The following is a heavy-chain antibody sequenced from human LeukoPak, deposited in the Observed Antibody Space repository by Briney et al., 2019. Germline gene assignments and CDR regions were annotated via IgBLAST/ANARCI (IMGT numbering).Heavy chain of an antibody. CDR2: INPNSGGT. J-gene: IGHJ4*02. CDR3: ARVFRTMVRGVIIPHFGY. Sequence: ASVKVSCKASGYTFTGYYMHWVRQAPGQGPEWMGWINPNSGGTNYAQKFQGRVTMTRDTSISTAYMELSRLRSDDTAVYYCARVFRTMVRGVIIPHFGYWGQGTLVTVSS. CDR1: GYTFTGYY. V-gene: IGHV1-2*02. D-gene: IGHD3-10*01.